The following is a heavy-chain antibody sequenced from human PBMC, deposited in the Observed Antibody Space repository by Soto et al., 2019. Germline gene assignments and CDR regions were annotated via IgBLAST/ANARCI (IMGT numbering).Heavy chain of an antibody. CDR2: IYYSGST. CDR1: GGSISSYY. D-gene: IGHD3-10*01. Sequence: PSETLSLTCTVSGGSISSYYWSWIRQPPGKGLEWIGYIYYSGSTNYNPSLKSRVTISVDTSKNQFSLKLSSVTAADTAVYYCARGVTMVRDYYCYYYMDVWGKGTTVTVSS. V-gene: IGHV4-59*01. J-gene: IGHJ6*03. CDR3: ARGVTMVRDYYCYYYMDV.